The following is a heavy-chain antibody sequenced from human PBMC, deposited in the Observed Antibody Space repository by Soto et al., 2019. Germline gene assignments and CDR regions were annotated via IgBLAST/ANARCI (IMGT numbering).Heavy chain of an antibody. Sequence: GGSLRLSCAASGFTFSSYAMHWVRQAPGKGLEWVAVISYDGSNKYYADSVKGRFTISRDNSKNTLYLQMNSLRAEDTAVYYCATTLGGVIDSYYFDYWGQGTLVTVSS. CDR2: ISYDGSNK. J-gene: IGHJ4*02. CDR1: GFTFSSYA. CDR3: ATTLGGVIDSYYFDY. V-gene: IGHV3-30-3*01. D-gene: IGHD3-10*01.